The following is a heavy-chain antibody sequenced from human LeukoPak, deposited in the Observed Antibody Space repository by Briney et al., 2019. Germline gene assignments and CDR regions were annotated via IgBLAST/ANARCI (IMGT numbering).Heavy chain of an antibody. CDR2: IRSKAYGGTT. D-gene: IGHD3-3*01. J-gene: IGHJ6*03. Sequence: PGGPLRLSCTASGFTFGDYAMSWFRQAPGKGLEWVGFIRSKAYGGTTEYAASVKGRFTISRDDSKSIAYLQMNSLKTEDTAVYYCTSNLLLEWAHYYMDVWGKGTTVTVSS. CDR1: GFTFGDYA. V-gene: IGHV3-49*03. CDR3: TSNLLLEWAHYYMDV.